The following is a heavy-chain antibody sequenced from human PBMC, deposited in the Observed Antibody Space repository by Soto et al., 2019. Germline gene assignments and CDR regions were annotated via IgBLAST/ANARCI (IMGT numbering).Heavy chain of an antibody. CDR3: ARGRGSGSSFYYYGMDV. D-gene: IGHD3-10*01. Sequence: LSLTCTVSGGSIRSYYCSWIRQPPGKGLEWIGYIYYSGSTNYNPSLKSRVTISVDTSKNQFSLKLSSVTAADTAVYYCARGRGSGSSFYYYGMDVWGQGTTVTVSS. J-gene: IGHJ6*02. V-gene: IGHV4-59*01. CDR2: IYYSGST. CDR1: GGSIRSYY.